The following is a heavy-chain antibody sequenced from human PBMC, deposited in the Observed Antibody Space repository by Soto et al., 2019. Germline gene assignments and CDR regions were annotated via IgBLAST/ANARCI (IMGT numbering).Heavy chain of an antibody. CDR2: INPVNGNT. D-gene: IGHD3-3*01. CDR3: ARVSYYDIWSGYYTN. CDR1: GYDFSNYA. Sequence: GASVKVSCKASGYDFSNYAMHWVRHAPGQRLEWMGMINPVNGNTKYSERFQGRVTITRNTSASTADMELSSLRSEDTAVYFCARVSYYDIWSGYYTNWGHGTLVTVSS. V-gene: IGHV1-3*01. J-gene: IGHJ4*01.